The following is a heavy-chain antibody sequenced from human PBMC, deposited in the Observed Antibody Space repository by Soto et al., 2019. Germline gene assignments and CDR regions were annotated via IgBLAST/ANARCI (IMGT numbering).Heavy chain of an antibody. V-gene: IGHV3-30-3*01. CDR2: ISYDGSNK. J-gene: IGHJ3*02. Sequence: QVQLVESGGGVVQPGRSLRLSCAASGFTFSSYAMHWVRQAPGKGLEWVAVISYDGSNKYYADSVKGRFTISRDNSKNTLYLQINSLRAEDTAVYYCARDTAMVTDIWGQGTMVTVSS. D-gene: IGHD5-18*01. CDR3: ARDTAMVTDI. CDR1: GFTFSSYA.